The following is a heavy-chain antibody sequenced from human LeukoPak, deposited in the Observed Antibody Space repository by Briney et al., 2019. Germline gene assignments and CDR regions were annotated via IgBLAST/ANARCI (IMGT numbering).Heavy chain of an antibody. CDR1: GFTFRNEE. CDR3: ARGGNYAPFDY. V-gene: IGHV3-48*03. D-gene: IGHD1-26*01. CDR2: ISNTGSPI. Sequence: GGSLRLSCIVSGFTFRNEEMNWIRQAPGKGLEWLAYISNTGSPIHYRDSVKGRFTISRDNAQSSLFLQMNSLRPDDTAIYYCARGGNYAPFDYWGQRVLVAVSS. J-gene: IGHJ4*02.